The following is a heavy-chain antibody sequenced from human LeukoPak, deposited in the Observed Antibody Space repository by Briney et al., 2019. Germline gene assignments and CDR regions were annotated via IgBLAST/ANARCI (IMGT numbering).Heavy chain of an antibody. CDR3: ARHKSWSSYDAFEI. J-gene: IGHJ3*02. V-gene: IGHV4-39*01. CDR1: DGSFTSRSYS. Sequence: PSETLSLTCAVSDGSFTSRSYSWGWIRQPPGKGLDWIGSFDYTGTTQYNPSLKSRVTISVDTYKNQFSLKLSSVTAADTAVYYCARHKSWSSYDAFEIWGQGTMVTVSS. D-gene: IGHD1-26*01. CDR2: FDYTGTT.